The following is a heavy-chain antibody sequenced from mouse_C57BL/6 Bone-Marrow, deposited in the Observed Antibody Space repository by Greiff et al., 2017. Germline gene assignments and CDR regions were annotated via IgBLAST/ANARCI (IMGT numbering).Heavy chain of an antibody. Sequence: QVQLQQSGPELVKPGASVKISCKASGYAFSSSWMNWVKQRPGKGLEWIGRIYPGDGDTNSNGKFKGKATLTADKSSSTAYMQLSSLTSEDSAVYFCARDDYDVGFAYWGQGTLVTVSA. CDR3: ARDDYDVGFAY. V-gene: IGHV1-82*01. CDR1: GYAFSSSW. CDR2: IYPGDGDT. D-gene: IGHD2-4*01. J-gene: IGHJ3*01.